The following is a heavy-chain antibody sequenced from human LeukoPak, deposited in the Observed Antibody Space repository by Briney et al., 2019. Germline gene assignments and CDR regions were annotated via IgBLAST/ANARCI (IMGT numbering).Heavy chain of an antibody. CDR2: ISSSGSTI. J-gene: IGHJ1*01. CDR3: ARGGQWLVRGYFQH. D-gene: IGHD6-19*01. CDR1: GFTFSDYY. Sequence: NSGGSLRLSCAASGFTFSDYYMSWIRQAPGKGLEWVSYISSSGSTIYYADSVKGRFTIYKDNAKNSLYLQMNSLRAEDTAVYYCARGGQWLVRGYFQHWGQGTLVTVSS. V-gene: IGHV3-11*01.